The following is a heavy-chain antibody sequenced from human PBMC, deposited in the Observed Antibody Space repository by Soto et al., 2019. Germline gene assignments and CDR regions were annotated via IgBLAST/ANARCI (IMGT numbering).Heavy chain of an antibody. J-gene: IGHJ4*02. CDR1: GFTFSSYA. V-gene: IGHV3-23*01. Sequence: AGGSLRLSCAASGFTFSSYAMSWVRQAPGKGLEWVSAISGSGGSTYYADSVKGRFTISRDNSKNTLYLQMNSLRAEDTAVYYCAKDRYYDSSAPKDYFDYWGQGTLVTVSS. D-gene: IGHD3-22*01. CDR3: AKDRYYDSSAPKDYFDY. CDR2: ISGSGGST.